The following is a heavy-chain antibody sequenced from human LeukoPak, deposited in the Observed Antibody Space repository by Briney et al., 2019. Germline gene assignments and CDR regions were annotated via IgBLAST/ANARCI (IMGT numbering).Heavy chain of an antibody. D-gene: IGHD1-26*01. CDR3: AKLREWELPDLFDY. CDR1: GFTFSSYE. CDR2: ISGSGWTI. J-gene: IGHJ4*02. V-gene: IGHV3-48*03. Sequence: GGSLRLSCAASGFTFSSYEMNWVRQAPGKGLEWVSYISGSGWTINYADSVKGRFTISRDNSKNTLYLQMNSLRAEDTAVYYCAKLREWELPDLFDYWGQGTLVTVSS.